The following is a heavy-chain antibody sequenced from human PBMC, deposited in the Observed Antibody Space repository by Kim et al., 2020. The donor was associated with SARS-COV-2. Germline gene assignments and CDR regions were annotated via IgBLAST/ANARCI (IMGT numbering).Heavy chain of an antibody. D-gene: IGHD3-22*01. CDR3: ARDDYDSSGYDWFDP. CDR1: GFTFSSYG. J-gene: IGHJ5*02. Sequence: GGSLRLSCAASGFTFSSYGMHWVRQAPGKGLEWVAVIWYDGSNKYYADSAKGRFTISRDNSKNTLYLQMNSLRAEDTAVYYCARDDYDSSGYDWFDPWGQGTLVTVSS. V-gene: IGHV3-33*01. CDR2: IWYDGSNK.